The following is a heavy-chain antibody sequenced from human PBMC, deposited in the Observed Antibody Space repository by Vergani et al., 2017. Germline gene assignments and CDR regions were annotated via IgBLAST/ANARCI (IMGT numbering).Heavy chain of an antibody. D-gene: IGHD3-3*01. V-gene: IGHV1-8*01. J-gene: IGHJ6*03. CDR2: MNPNSGNT. CDR1: GYTFTSYD. CDR3: ARRFYDFWSGYYGWGEKNGGSYYYYMDV. Sequence: QVQLVQSGAEVKKPGASVKVSCKASGYTFTSYDINWVRQATGQGLEWMGWMNPNSGNTGYAQKFQGRVTMTRNTSISTAYMELSSLRSEDTAVYYCARRFYDFWSGYYGWGEKNGGSYYYYMDVWGKGTTVTVSS.